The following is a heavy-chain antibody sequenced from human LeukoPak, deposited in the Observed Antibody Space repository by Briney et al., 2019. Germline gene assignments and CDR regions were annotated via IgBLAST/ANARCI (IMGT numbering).Heavy chain of an antibody. CDR2: ISGSGGNT. D-gene: IGHD3-10*01. CDR3: ARVKAGNMVRGVIITGFDY. Sequence: GGSLRLSCAASGFTFSSYAMSWVRQAPGKGLEWVSAISGSGGNTYCADSVKGRFTISRDNSKNTLYLQMNSLRAEDTAVYYCARVKAGNMVRGVIITGFDYWGQGTLVTVSS. J-gene: IGHJ4*02. CDR1: GFTFSSYA. V-gene: IGHV3-23*01.